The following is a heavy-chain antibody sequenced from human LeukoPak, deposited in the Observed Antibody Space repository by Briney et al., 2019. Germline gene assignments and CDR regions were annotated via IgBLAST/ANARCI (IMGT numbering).Heavy chain of an antibody. V-gene: IGHV4-4*07. J-gene: IGHJ3*02. CDR1: GGSISSYY. CDR3: ARDWSGYPLGAFDI. CDR2: IYTSGST. Sequence: SETLSLTCTVSGGSISSYYWSWIRQPAGKGLEWIGRIYTSGSTNYNPSLKSRVTMSVDTSKNQFSLKLSSVTAADTAVYHCARDWSGYPLGAFDIWSQGTMVTVSS. D-gene: IGHD3-3*01.